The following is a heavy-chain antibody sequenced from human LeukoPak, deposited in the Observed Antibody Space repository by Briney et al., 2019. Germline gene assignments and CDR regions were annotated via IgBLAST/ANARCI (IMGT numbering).Heavy chain of an antibody. D-gene: IGHD3-10*01. CDR3: AKDRVSGSSACFDS. CDR1: GFTFSSYW. J-gene: IGHJ4*02. V-gene: IGHV3-74*01. CDR2: INSDGSST. Sequence: GGSLRLSCAASGFTFSSYWMHWVRQAPGKGLVWVSRINSDGSSTSYADSVKGRFTISRDNSRNTLYLQMNSLRADDTAVYYCAKDRVSGSSACFDSWGQGTLVTVSS.